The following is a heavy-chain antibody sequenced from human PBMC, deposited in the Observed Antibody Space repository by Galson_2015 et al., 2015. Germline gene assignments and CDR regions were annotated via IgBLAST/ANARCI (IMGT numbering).Heavy chain of an antibody. Sequence: ETLSLTCTVSGASISSASYYWGWVRQPPGRGLEWIGNIYYSGTTYYNPSLKSRVTLSVDTSRNHFSLKLASVTAADTAVYYCARQYSSNWHIPEYFQHWGQGTLVTVSS. CDR1: GASISSASYY. CDR3: ARQYSSNWHIPEYFQH. J-gene: IGHJ1*01. CDR2: IYYSGTT. V-gene: IGHV4-39*01. D-gene: IGHD6-13*01.